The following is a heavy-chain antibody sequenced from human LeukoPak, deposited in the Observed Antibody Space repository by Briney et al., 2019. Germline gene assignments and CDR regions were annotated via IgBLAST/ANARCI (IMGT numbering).Heavy chain of an antibody. CDR3: AKDFTMGIVEH. J-gene: IGHJ1*01. CDR2: ILYNGDTT. D-gene: IGHD3-3*01. Sequence: PGGSLRLSCEASGFIFSNFAMAWVRQAPGKGLEWVLTILYNGDTTYYADSVKGRFTISRDNSKNTLFLQMNSLRADDTALYYCAKDFTMGIVEHWGQGTLVTVSS. V-gene: IGHV3-23*01. CDR1: GFIFSNFA.